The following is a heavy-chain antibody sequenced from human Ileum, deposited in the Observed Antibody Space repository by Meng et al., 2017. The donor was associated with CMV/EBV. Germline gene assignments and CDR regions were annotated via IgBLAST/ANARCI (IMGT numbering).Heavy chain of an antibody. CDR1: GLSFVSFW. J-gene: IGHJ4*02. Sequence: SGLSFVSFWLGWVRQMPGKGLEWMGIIYPGDSETKYSPSFQGQVTISADKSNNAVYLQWSSLKASDSAMYYCARLDGSYYFRGGADYWGQGTLVTVSS. CDR3: ARLDGSYYFRGGADY. CDR2: IYPGDSET. D-gene: IGHD1-26*01. V-gene: IGHV5-51*01.